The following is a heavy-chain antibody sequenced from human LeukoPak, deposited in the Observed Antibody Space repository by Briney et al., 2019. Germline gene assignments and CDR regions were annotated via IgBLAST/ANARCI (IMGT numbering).Heavy chain of an antibody. J-gene: IGHJ4*02. CDR1: GYSFTSYW. D-gene: IGHD3-9*01. Sequence: GGSLKISCKGSGYSFTSYWIVWVRQMPGKGLEWMGIIYTGDSDTRYSPSFQGQVTISADKSISTAYLQWRSLKASDTAMYYCARRDRTGYNSFDYWGQGTLVTVSS. CDR3: ARRDRTGYNSFDY. V-gene: IGHV5-51*01. CDR2: IYTGDSDT.